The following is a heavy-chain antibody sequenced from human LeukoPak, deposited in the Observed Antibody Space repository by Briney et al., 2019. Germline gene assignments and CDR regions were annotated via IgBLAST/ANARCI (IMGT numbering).Heavy chain of an antibody. V-gene: IGHV4-34*01. CDR2: INHSGRT. D-gene: IGHD3-22*01. J-gene: IGHJ6*03. CDR1: GGSFSGYY. CDR3: ARLYYYDSSGYYRPYYYYYYMDV. Sequence: KPSETLSLTCAVHGGSFSGYYWSWIRQPPGKGLEWLGEINHSGRTNYNPSLKSRVTISVDTSKNQFSLKLSSVTAAGTAVYYCARLYYYDSSGYYRPYYYYYYMDVWGKGTTVTVSS.